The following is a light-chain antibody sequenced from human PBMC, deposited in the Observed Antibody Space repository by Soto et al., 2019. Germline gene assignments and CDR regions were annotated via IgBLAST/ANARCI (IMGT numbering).Light chain of an antibody. Sequence: QSALTQPASVSGSPGQSITISCTGTSSDVGGYNYVSWYQQHPGKAPKLMIYDVSNRPSGVSDRFSGSKSGNTASLTISGLHAEDEADDYCSSYPSSSTSVVFGGGTKQTVL. CDR3: SSYPSSSTSVV. CDR2: DVS. J-gene: IGLJ2*01. V-gene: IGLV2-14*01. CDR1: SSDVGGYNY.